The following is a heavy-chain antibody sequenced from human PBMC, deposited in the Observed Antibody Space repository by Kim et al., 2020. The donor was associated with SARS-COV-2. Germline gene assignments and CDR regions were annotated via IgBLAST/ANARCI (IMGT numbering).Heavy chain of an antibody. D-gene: IGHD6-19*01. CDR2: IRSKTYGGTT. CDR1: GFTFASYA. V-gene: IGHV3-49*03. J-gene: IGHJ6*02. Sequence: GGSLRLSCPGSGFTFASYAINWIRQAPGGGLEWVGLIRSKTYGGTTEYAASVRGRVTISRDDSKTLAYLQLDSLKAEDTAVYYCTTSVGPHDNYYFGFDFWGLGTTVTVSS. CDR3: TTSVGPHDNYYFGFDF.